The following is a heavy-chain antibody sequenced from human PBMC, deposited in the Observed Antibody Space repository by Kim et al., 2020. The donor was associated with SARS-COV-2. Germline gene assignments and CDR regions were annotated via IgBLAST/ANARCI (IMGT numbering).Heavy chain of an antibody. V-gene: IGHV4-59*01. CDR3: ARARVGIFGVVTHFDY. D-gene: IGHD3-3*01. J-gene: IGHJ4*02. Sequence: HKSRVNISVDTSKHQFSLRLSSVTAADTAVYYCARARVGIFGVVTHFDYWGQGTLVTVSS.